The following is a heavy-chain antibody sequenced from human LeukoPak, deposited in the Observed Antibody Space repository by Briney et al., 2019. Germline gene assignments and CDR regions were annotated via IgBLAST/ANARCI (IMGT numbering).Heavy chain of an antibody. J-gene: IGHJ4*02. Sequence: GGSLRLSCAASGFTFSSYNMNWVRQAPGKGLEWVSSITSSSSYTFYADSVKGRFTISRDNSKNTLYLQMNSLRAEDTAVYYCAKDRDPYDYGSGSYYNGVFDYWGQGTLVTVSS. D-gene: IGHD3-10*01. CDR1: GFTFSSYN. V-gene: IGHV3-21*04. CDR3: AKDRDPYDYGSGSYYNGVFDY. CDR2: ITSSSSYT.